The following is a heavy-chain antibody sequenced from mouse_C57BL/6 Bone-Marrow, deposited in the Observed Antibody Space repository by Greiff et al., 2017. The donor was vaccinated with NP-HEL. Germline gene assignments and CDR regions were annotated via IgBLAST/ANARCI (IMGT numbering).Heavy chain of an antibody. J-gene: IGHJ2*01. CDR2: INPGSGGT. Sequence: QVHVKQSGAELVRPGTSVKVSCKTSGYAFTNYLIEWVKQRPGQGLEWIGVINPGSGGTNYNEKFKGKAKLTADKSSSTAYMQLSSLTSEDSAVYFCARKGYSNFYYFDYWGQGTTLTVSS. D-gene: IGHD2-5*01. CDR3: ARKGYSNFYYFDY. V-gene: IGHV1-54*01. CDR1: GYAFTNYL.